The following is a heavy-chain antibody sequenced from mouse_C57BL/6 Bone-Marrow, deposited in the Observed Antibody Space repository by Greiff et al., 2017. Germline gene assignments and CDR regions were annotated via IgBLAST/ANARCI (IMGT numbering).Heavy chain of an antibody. CDR1: GYTFTSYW. V-gene: IGHV1-52*01. CDR3: ARGNGYDPHFDY. CDR2: IDPSDSET. Sequence: QVQLQQPGAELVRPGSSVKLSCKASGYTFTSYWMHWVKQRPIQSLEWIGNIDPSDSETHYNQKFKDKATLTVDKSSSTAYMQLSRLTSEDSAVYYCARGNGYDPHFDYWGQGTTLTVSS. J-gene: IGHJ2*01. D-gene: IGHD2-2*01.